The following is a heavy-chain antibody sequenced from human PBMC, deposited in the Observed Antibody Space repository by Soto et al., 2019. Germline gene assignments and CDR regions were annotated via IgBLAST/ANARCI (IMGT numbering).Heavy chain of an antibody. Sequence: QVQLVQSGAEVKKPGSSVKVSCKASGGTFSSYAISWVRQAPGQGLEWMGGTIPIFGTANYAQKFQGRVTITADKSTSTAYMELSSLRSEDTAVYYCANPIAAGVEYYYGMDVWGQGTTVTVSS. V-gene: IGHV1-69*06. J-gene: IGHJ6*02. CDR2: TIPIFGTA. CDR3: ANPIAAGVEYYYGMDV. CDR1: GGTFSSYA. D-gene: IGHD6-13*01.